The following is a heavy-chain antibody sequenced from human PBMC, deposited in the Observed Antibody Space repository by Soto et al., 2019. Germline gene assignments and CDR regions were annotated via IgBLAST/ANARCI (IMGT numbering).Heavy chain of an antibody. CDR3: AKGAARYFDY. Sequence: EVQLLESGGGLVQPGGSRRLSCVASGFSFGTYAMTWVRQVPGKGLEWVSTISGGIGSTFYADSVKGRFTISRDISKKMLFLHMNGLRGEDTGTYYGAKGAARYFDYWGRGTLVTVSS. CDR1: GFSFGTYA. J-gene: IGHJ4*02. V-gene: IGHV3-23*01. D-gene: IGHD1-26*01. CDR2: ISGGIGST.